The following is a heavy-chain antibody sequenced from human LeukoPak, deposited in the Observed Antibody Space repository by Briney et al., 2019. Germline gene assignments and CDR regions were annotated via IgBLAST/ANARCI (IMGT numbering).Heavy chain of an antibody. CDR3: ARANSYGSGSLVN. CDR1: GYTFTGYY. J-gene: IGHJ4*02. Sequence: ASVKVSCKASGYTFTGYYMHWVRQVPGQGLEWMGWINPNSGGTNYAQKFQGRVTMTRDTSISTAYMELSRLRSDDTAVYYCARANSYGSGSLVNWGQGTLVPVS. D-gene: IGHD3-10*01. V-gene: IGHV1-2*02. CDR2: INPNSGGT.